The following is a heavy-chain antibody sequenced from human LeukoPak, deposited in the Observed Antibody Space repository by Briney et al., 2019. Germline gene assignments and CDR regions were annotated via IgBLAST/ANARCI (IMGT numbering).Heavy chain of an antibody. Sequence: SVKVSCKASGGTFSSYAISWVRQAPGQGLEWMGGIIPIFGTANYAQKFQGRVTITADESTSTAYMELSSLRSEDTAVYYCARGYYDILTGYYDDYYFDYWGQGILVTVFS. CDR3: ARGYYDILTGYYDDYYFDY. D-gene: IGHD3-9*01. V-gene: IGHV1-69*13. J-gene: IGHJ4*02. CDR2: IIPIFGTA. CDR1: GGTFSSYA.